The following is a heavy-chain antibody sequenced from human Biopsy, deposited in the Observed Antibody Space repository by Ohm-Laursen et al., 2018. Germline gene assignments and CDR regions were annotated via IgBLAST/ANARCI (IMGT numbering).Heavy chain of an antibody. J-gene: IGHJ5*02. CDR1: GYTFTGYH. Sequence: GASVKVSCKASGYTFTGYHVHWVRQAPGQGLEWMGWINAKTGDTKYAQKFQGRVTMTRDTSISTAYVDLSSLRSDDTDVYYCTRGGYYYDSLAYYYWFDPWGQGTLVTVSS. CDR2: INAKTGDT. V-gene: IGHV1-2*02. CDR3: TRGGYYYDSLAYYYWFDP. D-gene: IGHD3-22*01.